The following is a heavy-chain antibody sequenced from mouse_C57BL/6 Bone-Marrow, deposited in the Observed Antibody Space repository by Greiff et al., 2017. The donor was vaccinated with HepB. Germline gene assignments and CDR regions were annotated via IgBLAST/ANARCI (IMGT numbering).Heavy chain of an antibody. D-gene: IGHD1-1*01. CDR1: GYTFTSYW. J-gene: IGHJ1*03. V-gene: IGHV1-69*01. CDR3: ARGGYYDSSSSDWYFDV. Sequence: QVQLQQPGAELVMPGASVKLSCKASGYTFTSYWMHWVKQRPGQGLEWIGEIDPSDSYTNYNHKFKGKYTLTVDKSSITAYMQLSSLTSEDSAVYYCARGGYYDSSSSDWYFDVWGTGTTVTVSS. CDR2: IDPSDSYT.